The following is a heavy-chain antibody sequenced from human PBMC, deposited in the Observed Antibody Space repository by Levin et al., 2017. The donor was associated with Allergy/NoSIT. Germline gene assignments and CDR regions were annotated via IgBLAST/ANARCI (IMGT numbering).Heavy chain of an antibody. V-gene: IGHV1-69*13. D-gene: IGHD3-16*01. CDR3: AGSIMITFGGANLFDY. Sequence: SVKVSCKASGGTFSSYAISWVRQAPGQGLEWMGGIIPIFGTANYAQKFQGRVTITADESTSTAYMELSSLRSEDTAVYYCAGSIMITFGGANLFDYWGQGTLVTVSS. J-gene: IGHJ4*02. CDR2: IIPIFGTA. CDR1: GGTFSSYA.